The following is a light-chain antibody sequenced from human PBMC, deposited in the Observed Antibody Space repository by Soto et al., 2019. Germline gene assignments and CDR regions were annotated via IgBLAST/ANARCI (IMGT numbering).Light chain of an antibody. Sequence: QSALTQPASVSGSPGQSITISCTGTSSDVGGYNYVSWSQQHPGKAPKLMIYEVINRPSGVSYRFSGSKSGNTASLTISGLQAEDEADYYCSSYTATNTYVFGTGTKVTVL. CDR1: SSDVGGYNY. CDR3: SSYTATNTYV. CDR2: EVI. V-gene: IGLV2-14*01. J-gene: IGLJ1*01.